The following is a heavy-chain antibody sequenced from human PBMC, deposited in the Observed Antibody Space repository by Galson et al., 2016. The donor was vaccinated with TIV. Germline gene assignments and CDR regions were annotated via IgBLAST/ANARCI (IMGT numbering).Heavy chain of an antibody. Sequence: SLRLSCAASGFSVSNNHMSWVRQAPGKGLEWVSLIFTGGSRYYADSVEGRFTIFRDNSKNTVDLQMDSLGPEDTALYYCVRDKGDQIMAYWGQGTLVAVSS. J-gene: IGHJ4*02. D-gene: IGHD2-21*02. CDR3: VRDKGDQIMAY. V-gene: IGHV3-53*05. CDR2: IFTGGSR. CDR1: GFSVSNNH.